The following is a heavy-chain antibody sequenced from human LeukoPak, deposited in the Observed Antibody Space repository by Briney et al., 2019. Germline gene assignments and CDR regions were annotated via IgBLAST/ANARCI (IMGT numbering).Heavy chain of an antibody. Sequence: PVGSLTLSCAASGFTFSSYWMHWVRQAPGKGLVWVSRINSDRSSTSYADSVKGRFTISRDNAKNTLYLQMNSLRAEDTAVYYCAREMDYDILTGYYFGFDYWGQGTLVTVSS. D-gene: IGHD3-9*01. CDR3: AREMDYDILTGYYFGFDY. J-gene: IGHJ4*02. CDR2: INSDRSST. V-gene: IGHV3-74*01. CDR1: GFTFSSYW.